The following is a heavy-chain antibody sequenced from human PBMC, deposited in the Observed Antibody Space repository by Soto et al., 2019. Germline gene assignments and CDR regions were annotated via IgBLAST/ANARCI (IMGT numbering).Heavy chain of an antibody. J-gene: IGHJ5*02. CDR1: GGSISSSSYY. D-gene: IGHD3-10*01. Sequence: SETLSLTCTVSGGSISSSSYYWGWIRQPPGKGLEWIASIYYSGSTYYNPSLKSRVTISVDTSKNQFSLKLSSVTAADTAVYYCARHGITMVRGDVITAGWFDPWGQGTLVTVSS. V-gene: IGHV4-39*01. CDR3: ARHGITMVRGDVITAGWFDP. CDR2: IYYSGST.